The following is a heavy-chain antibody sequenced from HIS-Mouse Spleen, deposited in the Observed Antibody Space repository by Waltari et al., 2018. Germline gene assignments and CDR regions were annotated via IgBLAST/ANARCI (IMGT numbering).Heavy chain of an antibody. Sequence: EVQLVESGGGLVQPGGSLRLSCAASGFTVSSNYMSWVRQAPGKGLGWVSVIYSVGTTSSADSVKGRFTISRDNSKNTLYLQMNSLRAEDTAVYYCAISNIAGFDYWGQGTLVTVSS. J-gene: IGHJ4*02. D-gene: IGHD6-13*01. CDR2: IYSVGTT. CDR3: AISNIAGFDY. V-gene: IGHV3-66*01. CDR1: GFTVSSNY.